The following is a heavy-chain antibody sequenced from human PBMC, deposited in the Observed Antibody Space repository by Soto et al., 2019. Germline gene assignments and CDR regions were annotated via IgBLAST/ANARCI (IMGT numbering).Heavy chain of an antibody. J-gene: IGHJ5*01. CDR2: IHNSGTS. Sequence: LSLTCTVSGDTSTSYYWGWIRQAPGKGLEWIGHIHNSGTSTHNPSLNGRVTISIDMSKKQFSLKLTSLTSADTAVYYCARDFYDSVGYTWFDSWSQGTLVTVSS. V-gene: IGHV4-59*01. CDR1: GDTSTSYY. D-gene: IGHD3-22*01. CDR3: ARDFYDSVGYTWFDS.